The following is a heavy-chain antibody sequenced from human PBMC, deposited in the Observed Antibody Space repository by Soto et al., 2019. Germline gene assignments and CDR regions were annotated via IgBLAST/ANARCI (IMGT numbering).Heavy chain of an antibody. CDR2: ISSSSSYI. Sequence: GGSLRLSCAASGFTFSSYSMNWVRQAPGKGLEWVSSISSSSSYIYYADSVKGRFTISRDNAKNSLYLQMNSLRAEDTAVYYCAREAPGYSSGWHYHPFDYWGQGTLVTVSS. CDR1: GFTFSSYS. V-gene: IGHV3-21*01. J-gene: IGHJ4*02. CDR3: AREAPGYSSGWHYHPFDY. D-gene: IGHD6-19*01.